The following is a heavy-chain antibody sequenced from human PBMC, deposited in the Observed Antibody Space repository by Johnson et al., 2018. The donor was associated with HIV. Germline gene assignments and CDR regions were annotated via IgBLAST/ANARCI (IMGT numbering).Heavy chain of an antibody. V-gene: IGHV3-7*02. CDR1: RLTFEGYW. CDR2: IKQDGSEK. CDR3: ASCSDQVLLGGDGFDI. J-gene: IGHJ3*02. Sequence: VQLVESGGGLNQPGESLRLSCSTSRLTFEGYWMSWVRQAPGKGLEWVANIKQDGSEKYYVDSVKGRFTISRDNAKDSLYLQMNSLRPDDTALYYCASCSDQVLLGGDGFDIWGQGTMVTVSS. D-gene: IGHD2-2*01.